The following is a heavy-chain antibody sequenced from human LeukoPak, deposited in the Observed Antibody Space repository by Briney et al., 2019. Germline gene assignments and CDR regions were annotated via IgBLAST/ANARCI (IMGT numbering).Heavy chain of an antibody. Sequence: PSETLSLTCTVSGGSISSYHWSWIRQPPGKGLEWIGEINHSGSTNYNPSLKSRVTISVDTSKNQFSLKLSSVTAADTAVYYCARGTPPYYYDSSGYRALGAFDIWGQGTMVTVSS. CDR3: ARGTPPYYYDSSGYRALGAFDI. CDR2: INHSGST. CDR1: GGSISSYH. V-gene: IGHV4-34*01. D-gene: IGHD3-22*01. J-gene: IGHJ3*02.